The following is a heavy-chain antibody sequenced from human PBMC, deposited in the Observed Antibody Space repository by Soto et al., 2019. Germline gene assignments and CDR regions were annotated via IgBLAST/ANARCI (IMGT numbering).Heavy chain of an antibody. Sequence: SQTLSLTCAISGDSVSSNSAAWNWIRQSPSRGLEWLGRTYYRSKWYNDYAVSVKSRITINPDTSKNQFSLQLNSVTPEDTAVYYCARDGGWNVAGSGSTYIGMVVRGQGPTIT. CDR3: ARDGGWNVAGSGSTYIGMVV. CDR2: TYYRSKWYN. J-gene: IGHJ6*02. V-gene: IGHV6-1*01. D-gene: IGHD3-10*01. CDR1: GDSVSSNSAA.